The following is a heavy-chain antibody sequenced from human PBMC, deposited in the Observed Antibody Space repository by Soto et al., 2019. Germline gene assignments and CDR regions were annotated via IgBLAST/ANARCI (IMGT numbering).Heavy chain of an antibody. Sequence: EVQLVESGGGLVQPGGSLRLSCAASGFTVSSNYMSWVRQAPGKGLEWVSVIYSGGSTYYADSVKGRFTFSRDNSKNTLYLQMNSLRAEDTAVYYCARLNWNYGASWFDPWGQGTLVTVSS. CDR1: GFTVSSNY. CDR3: ARLNWNYGASWFDP. D-gene: IGHD1-7*01. V-gene: IGHV3-66*04. CDR2: IYSGGST. J-gene: IGHJ5*02.